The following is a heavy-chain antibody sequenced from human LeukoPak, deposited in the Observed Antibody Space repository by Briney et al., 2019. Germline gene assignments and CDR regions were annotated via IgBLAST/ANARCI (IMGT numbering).Heavy chain of an antibody. V-gene: IGHV4-4*07. CDR2: IYTSGST. CDR3: AREHPGWYCSSTSCYGRAFDI. D-gene: IGHD2-2*01. Sequence: SETLSLTCTVSGGSISSYYWSWIRQPAGKGLEWIGRIYTSGSTNYNPSLKSRVTMSVDTSKNQFSLKLSSVTAADTAVYYCAREHPGWYCSSTSCYGRAFDIWGQGTMVTVSS. CDR1: GGSISSYY. J-gene: IGHJ3*02.